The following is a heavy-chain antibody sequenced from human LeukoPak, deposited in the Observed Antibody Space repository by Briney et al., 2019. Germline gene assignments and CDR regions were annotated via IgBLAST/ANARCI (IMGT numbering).Heavy chain of an antibody. CDR3: ARDLYGSRSKRCGMDV. D-gene: IGHD3-10*01. Sequence: PGGSLRVSCAASGFTFSNNVIHWVRQAPGKGLERVAMISYDGSDKYYADSVKGRFTISRDNSKNTLYLQMTSLRAEDTAVYYCARDLYGSRSKRCGMDVWGKGTTVTVST. V-gene: IGHV3-30*04. CDR1: GFTFSNNV. CDR2: ISYDGSDK. J-gene: IGHJ6*04.